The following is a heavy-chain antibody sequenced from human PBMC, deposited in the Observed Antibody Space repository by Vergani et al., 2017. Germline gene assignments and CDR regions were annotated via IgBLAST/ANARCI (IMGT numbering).Heavy chain of an antibody. D-gene: IGHD6-13*01. CDR2: INPNSGGT. CDR3: ARGNLIAAANSRSWFDP. CDR1: GYTFTGYY. J-gene: IGHJ5*02. V-gene: IGHV1-2*04. Sequence: QVQLVQSGAEVKKPGASVKVSCKASGYTFTGYYMHWVRQAPGQGLEWMGWINPNSGGTNYAQKFQGWVTMTRDTSISTAYMELSRLRSDDTAVYYCARGNLIAAANSRSWFDPWGQGTLVTVSS.